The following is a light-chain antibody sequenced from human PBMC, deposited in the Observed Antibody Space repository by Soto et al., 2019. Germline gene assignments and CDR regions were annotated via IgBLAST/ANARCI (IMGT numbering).Light chain of an antibody. V-gene: IGLV2-11*01. CDR2: DVI. CDR3: CSYAGSSLWV. Sequence: QSALTQPRSVSGSPGQSVTISCTGTSSDVGVYNYVSWYQQHPGKAPQLVIYDVIKRPSGVPYRFSGSKSGNTASLTISGLPAEDEADYYCCSYAGSSLWVFGGGTKLTVL. J-gene: IGLJ3*02. CDR1: SSDVGVYNY.